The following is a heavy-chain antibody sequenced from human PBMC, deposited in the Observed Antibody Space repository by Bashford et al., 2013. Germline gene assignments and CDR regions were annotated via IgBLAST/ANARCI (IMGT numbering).Heavy chain of an antibody. J-gene: IGHJ6*02. D-gene: IGHD4-17*01. CDR2: MNPNSGGT. V-gene: IGHV1-2*02. Sequence: ASVKVSCKASGYTFTSYDINWVRQATGQGLEWMGWMNPNSGGTNHAQKFQGRVTMTRDTSISTAYMELSRLRSDDTAVYYCASLDGDYVDPNDYYYYYGMDVWGQGTTVTVSS. CDR3: ASLDGDYVDPNDYYYYYGMDV. CDR1: GYTFTSYD.